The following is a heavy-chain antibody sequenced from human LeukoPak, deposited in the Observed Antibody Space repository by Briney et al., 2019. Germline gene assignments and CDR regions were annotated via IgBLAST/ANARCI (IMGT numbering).Heavy chain of an antibody. Sequence: ASVKLSCKASGYTFTSYGISWVRQAPGQGLEWMGWISAYSGNTNYAQKLQGRVTMNTDTSTSTAYMELRSLRSDDTAVYYCARSGTSYSSSWYRLDYWGQGTLVTVSS. J-gene: IGHJ4*02. V-gene: IGHV1-18*01. D-gene: IGHD6-13*01. CDR2: ISAYSGNT. CDR1: GYTFTSYG. CDR3: ARSGTSYSSSWYRLDY.